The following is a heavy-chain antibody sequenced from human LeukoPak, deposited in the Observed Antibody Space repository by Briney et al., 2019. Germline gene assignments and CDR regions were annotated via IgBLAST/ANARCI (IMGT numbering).Heavy chain of an antibody. CDR3: ARDLNYDSSRADAFDI. D-gene: IGHD3-22*01. CDR2: IGAYNGNT. J-gene: IGHJ3*02. Sequence: ASVKVSCKASGYTFTSYGISWVRQAPGQGLEWMGWIGAYNGNTNYAQRLQGRVTMTTDTSTSTAYMELRSLRSDDTAVYYCARDLNYDSSRADAFDIWGQGTMVTVSS. CDR1: GYTFTSYG. V-gene: IGHV1-18*01.